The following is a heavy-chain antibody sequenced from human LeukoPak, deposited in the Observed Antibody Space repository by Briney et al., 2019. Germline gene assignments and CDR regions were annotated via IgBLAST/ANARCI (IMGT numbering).Heavy chain of an antibody. CDR3: ARDLWELQSAFDL. D-gene: IGHD1-26*01. CDR1: GGSVSTGTYY. J-gene: IGHJ3*01. V-gene: IGHV4-61*01. CDR2: IYYSGST. Sequence: PSETLSLTCTVSGGSVSTGTYYWSWIRQPPGKGLEWIAYIYYSGSTNYNPSLMSRVTISVDTSKNQFSLKLRSVTAADTAVYYRARDLWELQSAFDLWGQGTMVTVSS.